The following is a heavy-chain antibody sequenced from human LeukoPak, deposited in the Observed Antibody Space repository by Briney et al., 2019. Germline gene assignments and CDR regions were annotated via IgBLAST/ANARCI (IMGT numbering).Heavy chain of an antibody. Sequence: SETLSLTCTVSGYSISSGYYWGWIRQPPGKGLEWIGSIYHSGSTYYNPSLKSRVTISVDTSKNQFSLKLSSVTAADTAVYYCARDQVGATSSWFDPWGQGTLVTVSS. CDR3: ARDQVGATSSWFDP. J-gene: IGHJ5*02. D-gene: IGHD1-26*01. CDR1: GYSISSGYY. CDR2: IYHSGST. V-gene: IGHV4-38-2*02.